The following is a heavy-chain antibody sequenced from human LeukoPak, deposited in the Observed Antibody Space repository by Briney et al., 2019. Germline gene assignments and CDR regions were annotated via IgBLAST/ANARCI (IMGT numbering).Heavy chain of an antibody. CDR1: GFTFSSYW. Sequence: GSLRLSCAASGFTFSSYWMTWVRQPPGKGLEWIGSIYHSGSTYYNPSLKSRVTISVDTSKNQFSLKLSSVTAADTAVYYCARVVGHWFDPWGQGTLVTVSS. D-gene: IGHD3-10*01. CDR3: ARVVGHWFDP. CDR2: IYHSGST. V-gene: IGHV4-38-2*01. J-gene: IGHJ5*02.